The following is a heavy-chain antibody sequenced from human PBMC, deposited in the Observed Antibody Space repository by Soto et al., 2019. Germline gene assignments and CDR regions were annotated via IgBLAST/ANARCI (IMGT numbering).Heavy chain of an antibody. CDR2: IYYSGST. J-gene: IGHJ3*02. Sequence: PSETLSLTCAVSGGSISSGGYSWSWIRQPPGKGLEWIGYIYYSGSTNYNPSLKSRVTISVDTSKNQFSLKLSSVTAADTAVYYCARVGYYDFWIWAFDIWGQGTMVTVSS. CDR1: GGSISSGGYS. CDR3: ARVGYYDFWIWAFDI. D-gene: IGHD3-3*01. V-gene: IGHV4-61*08.